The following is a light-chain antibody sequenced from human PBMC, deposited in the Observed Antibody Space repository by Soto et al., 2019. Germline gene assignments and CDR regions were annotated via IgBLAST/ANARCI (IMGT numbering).Light chain of an antibody. CDR3: QQYGSSPLT. V-gene: IGKV3-20*01. CDR2: GAS. Sequence: EIVLTPSPGTLSLSPGERGTLSCRASQNLGTMYLAWFQQKSGQAPRLLIYGASSRATGIPDRFSGSGSGTDFTLTISRLEPEDFAVYYCQQYGSSPLTFGGGTKVDIK. J-gene: IGKJ4*01. CDR1: QNLGTMY.